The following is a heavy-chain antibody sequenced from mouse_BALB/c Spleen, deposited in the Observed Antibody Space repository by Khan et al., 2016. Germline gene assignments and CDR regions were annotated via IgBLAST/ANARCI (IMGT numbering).Heavy chain of an antibody. CDR2: IDPANGDT. CDR3: ARGYYGSSSFPY. V-gene: IGHV14-3*02. D-gene: IGHD1-1*01. J-gene: IGHJ3*01. CDR1: GFNIKDTY. Sequence: VQLKQSGAELVKPGASVKLSCAVSGFNIKDTYMHWVKQRPEQGLEWIGRIDPANGDTKFDPKFQGKATITADTSSNTAYLQFSRLNSEDTAVYYCARGYYGSSSFPYGGQGTLVTVSA.